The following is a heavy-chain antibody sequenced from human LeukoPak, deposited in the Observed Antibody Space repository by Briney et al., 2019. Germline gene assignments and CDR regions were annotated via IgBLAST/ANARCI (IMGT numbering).Heavy chain of an antibody. J-gene: IGHJ2*01. CDR2: ISSSSSSYI. Sequence: GSLRPSCAASGFTFSSYSMNWVRQAPGKGLEWVSSISSSSSSYIYYADSVKGRFTISRDNAKNSLYLQMNSLRAEDTAVYYCARDSRYSSGWYHGYFDLWGRGTLVTVSS. V-gene: IGHV3-21*01. CDR3: ARDSRYSSGWYHGYFDL. D-gene: IGHD6-19*01. CDR1: GFTFSSYS.